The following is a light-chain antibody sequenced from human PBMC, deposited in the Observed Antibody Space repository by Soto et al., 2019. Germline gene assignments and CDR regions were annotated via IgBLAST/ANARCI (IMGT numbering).Light chain of an antibody. Sequence: QSALTQPASVSGSPGQSITISCTGTSSDIWSYNFVSWYQQHPGKAPKVMIYEGTKRPSGVSDRFSGSKSGNTASLRISGLQAEDEDDYYCYSYAGSSTYVFGSGTKVTVL. CDR1: SSDIWSYNF. CDR3: YSYAGSSTYV. CDR2: EGT. V-gene: IGLV2-23*01. J-gene: IGLJ1*01.